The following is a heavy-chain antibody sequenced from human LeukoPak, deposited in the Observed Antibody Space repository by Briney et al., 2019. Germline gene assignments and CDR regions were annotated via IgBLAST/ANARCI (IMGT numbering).Heavy chain of an antibody. CDR3: ARGDYDYVWGGYRPTYYFDY. CDR2: ISAYNGNT. CDR1: GYTFTSYG. D-gene: IGHD3-16*02. Sequence: ASVKVSCKASGYTFTSYGISWVRQAPGQGLELMGWISAYNGNTNYAQKLQGRVTMTTDTSTSTAYMELRSLRSDDTAVYYCARGDYDYVWGGYRPTYYFDYWGQGTLVTVSS. J-gene: IGHJ4*02. V-gene: IGHV1-18*01.